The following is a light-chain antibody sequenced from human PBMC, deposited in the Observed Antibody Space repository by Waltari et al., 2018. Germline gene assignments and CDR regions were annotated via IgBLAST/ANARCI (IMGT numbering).Light chain of an antibody. CDR2: FDS. J-gene: IGLJ2*01. CDR1: NIGGKR. V-gene: IGLV3-21*01. CDR3: QVWEANSDQVDVI. Sequence: SYVLTQPPSVSEAPGKTATITCGGNNIGGKRVHWYQQKPGQAPVLVIYFDSDRPSGTPERFSGSKSGNTATLTFSRVETGDEADYYCQVWEANSDQVDVIFGGGTKLTVL.